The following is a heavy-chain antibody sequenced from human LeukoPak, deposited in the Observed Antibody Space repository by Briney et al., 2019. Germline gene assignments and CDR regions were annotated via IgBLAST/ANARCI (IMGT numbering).Heavy chain of an antibody. CDR3: ARGGASSHWFGS. Sequence: SETLSLTCSVSGASVTSHSWSWIRQPPGKQLESIGMIYNSVTTNYRPSLKSRVTISVDASKNQLSLKLSYVTAADTAVYYCARGGASSHWFGSWGQGTLVTVSS. J-gene: IGHJ5*01. CDR2: IYNSVTT. CDR1: GASVTSHS. V-gene: IGHV4-59*02. D-gene: IGHD6-13*01.